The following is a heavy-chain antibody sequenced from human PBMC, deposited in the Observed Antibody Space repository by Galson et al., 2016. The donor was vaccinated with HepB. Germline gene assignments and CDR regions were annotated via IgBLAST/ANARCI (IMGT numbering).Heavy chain of an antibody. J-gene: IGHJ5*01. CDR1: XXSIXXXY. D-gene: IGHD6-13*01. V-gene: IGHV4-34*01. Sequence: ETXXXTCAVXXXSIXXXYXXXIRXXXGKGLEWIGEINHSGATNYNPSLKSRVSLAVDTPKNHLSLRLSSLTAADTAVYYCVRAGRQQLMRGFFDFWGQGXXVTVSS. CDR3: VRAGRQQLMRGFFDF. CDR2: INHSGAT.